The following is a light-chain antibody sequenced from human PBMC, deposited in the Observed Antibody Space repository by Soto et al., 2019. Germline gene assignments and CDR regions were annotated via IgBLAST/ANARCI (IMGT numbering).Light chain of an antibody. Sequence: EIVMTQSPATLSVSPGERATLSCRASQSVSSNLAWYQQKPGQAPRLLIYGASSRATGIPARFSGSGSGTEFTLPISSLQSEDFAVYYCQQYNNWPPCTFGGGTKVDIK. CDR1: QSVSSN. CDR2: GAS. V-gene: IGKV3-15*01. J-gene: IGKJ4*01. CDR3: QQYNNWPPCT.